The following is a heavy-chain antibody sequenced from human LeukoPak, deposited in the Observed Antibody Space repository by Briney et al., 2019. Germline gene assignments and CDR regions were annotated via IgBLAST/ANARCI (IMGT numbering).Heavy chain of an antibody. Sequence: GGSLRLSCAASGFTFSSYWMSWVRQAPGKGLEWVANIKQDGSEKYYVDSVKGRFTISRDNAKNSLYLQMNSLRAEDTALYYCAKGAYSGRYYFDYWGQGTLVTVSS. CDR3: AKGAYSGRYYFDY. CDR1: GFTFSSYW. D-gene: IGHD1-26*01. J-gene: IGHJ4*02. CDR2: IKQDGSEK. V-gene: IGHV3-7*03.